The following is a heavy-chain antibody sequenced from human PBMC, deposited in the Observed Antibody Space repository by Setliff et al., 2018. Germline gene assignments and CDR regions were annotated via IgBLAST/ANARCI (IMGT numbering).Heavy chain of an antibody. J-gene: IGHJ1*01. D-gene: IGHD5-12*01. V-gene: IGHV1-3*01. CDR1: GFTSTNYA. CDR3: ASAHYYSGYIEYFQY. CDR2: IHAGNGDT. Sequence: GASVKVSCKASGFTSTNYAIHWARQAPGQRPECMGWIHAGNGDTKYSQKFQGRVTITRDTSASTVYMELSSLRSEDTAVYYCASAHYYSGYIEYFQYWGQGTRVTVSS.